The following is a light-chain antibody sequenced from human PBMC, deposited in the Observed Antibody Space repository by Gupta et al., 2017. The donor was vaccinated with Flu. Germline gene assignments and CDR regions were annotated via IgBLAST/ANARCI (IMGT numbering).Light chain of an antibody. V-gene: IGKV1D-13*01. J-gene: IGKJ5*01. CDR3: QQFKNYPT. CDR1: QGIGSA. CDR2: DAS. Sequence: ASPLSPSPPPPSPSVGDRIIITCRASQGIGSALAWYQQKPGKAPKLLIYDASSLESGVPSRFSGSGSGTDFTLTISSLQPEDFATYYCQQFKNYPTFGQGTRLEIK.